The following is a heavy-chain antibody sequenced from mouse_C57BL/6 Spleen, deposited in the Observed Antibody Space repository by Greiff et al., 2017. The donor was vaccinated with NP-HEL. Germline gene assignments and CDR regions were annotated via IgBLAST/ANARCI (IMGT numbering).Heavy chain of an antibody. D-gene: IGHD4-1*01. CDR1: GYSFTGYY. V-gene: IGHV1-42*01. J-gene: IGHJ4*01. CDR3: ARINWDAYYAMDY. Sequence: VHVKQSGPELVKPGASVKISCKASGYSFTGYYMNWVKQSPEKSLEWIGEINPSTGGTTYNQKFKAKATLTVDKSSSTAYMQLKSLTSEDSAVYYCARINWDAYYAMDYWGQGTSVTVSS. CDR2: INPSTGGT.